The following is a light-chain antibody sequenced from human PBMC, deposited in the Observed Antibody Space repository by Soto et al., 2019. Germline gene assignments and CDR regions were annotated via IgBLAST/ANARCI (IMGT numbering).Light chain of an antibody. J-gene: IGKJ1*01. Sequence: EIMLTQSPGSLSFFPGEKATLSFRASQTVRNNYLAWYQQKPGQAPRLLIYDASSRATGIPDRFSGGGSGTDFTVTISRLEPEDFAVYYCQQYNSYWTFGQGTKVDIK. CDR3: QQYNSYWT. CDR1: QTVRNNY. V-gene: IGKV3-20*01. CDR2: DAS.